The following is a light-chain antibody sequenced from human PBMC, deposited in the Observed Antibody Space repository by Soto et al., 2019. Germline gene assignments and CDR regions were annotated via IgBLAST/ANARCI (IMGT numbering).Light chain of an antibody. J-gene: IGKJ1*01. CDR3: QQYNNFLT. V-gene: IGKV3-15*01. CDR2: GAS. Sequence: EIVMTQSPATLSVSPGERATLSCRASQSVSNNLAWYQQKPGQAPRLLIYGASTRATGIPARFSGSGSGTEFTLTISSLQSEDFAVYYCQQYNNFLTFGQGTKVEIK. CDR1: QSVSNN.